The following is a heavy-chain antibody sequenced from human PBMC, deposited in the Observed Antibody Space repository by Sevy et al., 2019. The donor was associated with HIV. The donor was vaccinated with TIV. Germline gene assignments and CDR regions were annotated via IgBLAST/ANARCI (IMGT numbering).Heavy chain of an antibody. Sequence: GGSLRLSCAASGFTFNSYWMSCVRQAPGKGLEWVANIKQDGSEKYYVDSVKGRFTISRDNSQNSLFLQMNTLRAEDTDVYYCAREGSPYDTYDYYYGMDVWGQGTTVTVSS. CDR1: GFTFNSYW. CDR2: IKQDGSEK. D-gene: IGHD5-12*01. V-gene: IGHV3-7*01. CDR3: AREGSPYDTYDYYYGMDV. J-gene: IGHJ6*02.